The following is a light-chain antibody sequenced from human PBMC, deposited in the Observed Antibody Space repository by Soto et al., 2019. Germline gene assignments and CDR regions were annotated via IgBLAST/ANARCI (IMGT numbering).Light chain of an antibody. V-gene: IGKV2-28*01. CDR2: LGS. J-gene: IGKJ4*01. CDR1: QSLLHSNGYNF. CDR3: MRARQTPRT. Sequence: DIVMTQSPLSLPVTPGEAASISCRSSQSLLHSNGYNFLDWYLQKPGQSPQLLIFLGSNRASGGPDRFSGIGSGTDFTIKIRRVEAEDVGTSYCMRARQTPRTVGGGSKVEIK.